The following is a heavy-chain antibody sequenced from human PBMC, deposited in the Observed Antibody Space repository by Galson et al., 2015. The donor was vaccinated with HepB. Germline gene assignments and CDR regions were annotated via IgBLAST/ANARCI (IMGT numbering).Heavy chain of an antibody. CDR2: INPNDGST. D-gene: IGHD2-21*01. Sequence: SVKVSCKAAGYTFSNYYRHGVRQAPGQGLVWMGAINPNDGSTSNAQKFQGRLTMTRDTSTNTVYMELSSLGSEDTAVYYCARDLFLDLDYYFVSWGQGTLVTVSS. V-gene: IGHV1-46*01. CDR1: GYTFSNYY. CDR3: ARDLFLDLDYYFVS. J-gene: IGHJ4*02.